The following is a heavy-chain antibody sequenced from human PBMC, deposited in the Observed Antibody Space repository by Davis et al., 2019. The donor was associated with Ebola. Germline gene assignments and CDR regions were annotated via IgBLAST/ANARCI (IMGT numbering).Heavy chain of an antibody. CDR2: IIPMFGTT. CDR3: ARDKSGYDFEHWFDP. D-gene: IGHD5-12*01. CDR1: GGTFSSYT. J-gene: IGHJ5*01. Sequence: SVKVSCKASGGTFSSYTISWVRQAPGQGLEWVGKIIPMFGTTYYAQKFQGRITISADESTSTAYMELSSLRFEDTAAYFCARDKSGYDFEHWFDPWGQGTPVSVSS. V-gene: IGHV1-69*13.